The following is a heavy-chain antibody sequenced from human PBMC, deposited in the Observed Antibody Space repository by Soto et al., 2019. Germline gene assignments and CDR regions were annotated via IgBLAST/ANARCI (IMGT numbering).Heavy chain of an antibody. CDR3: ARQILTGYYTTLDYYYMDV. CDR2: ISSSGSTI. CDR1: GFTFSDYY. J-gene: IGHJ6*03. Sequence: GGSLRLSCAASGFTFSDYYMSWIRQAPGKGLEWVSYISSSGSTIYYADSVKGRFTISRDNAKNSLYLQMNSLRAEDTAVYYCARQILTGYYTTLDYYYMDVWGKGTTVTVSS. D-gene: IGHD3-9*01. V-gene: IGHV3-11*01.